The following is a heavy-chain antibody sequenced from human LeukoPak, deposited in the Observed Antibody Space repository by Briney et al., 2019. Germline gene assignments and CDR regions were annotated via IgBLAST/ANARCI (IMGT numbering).Heavy chain of an antibody. Sequence: GGSLRLSCAASGFTFSTFAMIWVRQPPGKGLEWDSSIFPSGGEIHYADSVRGRFTISRDNSKSTLSLQMNSLRVEDTAIYYCATYRQVLLPFESWGQGTLVTVSS. V-gene: IGHV3-23*01. CDR3: ATYRQVLLPFES. J-gene: IGHJ4*02. CDR1: GFTFSTFA. CDR2: IFPSGGEI. D-gene: IGHD5-18*01.